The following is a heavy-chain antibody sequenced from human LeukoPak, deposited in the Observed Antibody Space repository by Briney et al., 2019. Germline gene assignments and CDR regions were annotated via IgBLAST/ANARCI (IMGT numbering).Heavy chain of an antibody. V-gene: IGHV1-2*02. Sequence: ASVKVSCKASGYTFTGYYVHWVRQAPGQGLEWMGWINPNSGGTNYAQKFQGRVTMTRDTSISTAYMELSRLRSDDTAVYYCARVIIAAPHVPGKYGMDVWGRGTTVTVSS. CDR2: INPNSGGT. CDR3: ARVIIAAPHVPGKYGMDV. CDR1: GYTFTGYY. D-gene: IGHD6-13*01. J-gene: IGHJ6*02.